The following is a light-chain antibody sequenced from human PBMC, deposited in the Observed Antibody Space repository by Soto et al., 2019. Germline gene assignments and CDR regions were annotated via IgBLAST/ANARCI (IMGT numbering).Light chain of an antibody. CDR1: QDISNY. Sequence: DIQMTQSPSSLSASVGYRFTITCQASQDISNYLNWYQQKPGKAPKLLIYDASNLETGVPSRFSGSGSGTDFTFTISSLQPEDIAVYYCQQYNNRQTFGQGTTGDIK. V-gene: IGKV1-33*01. CDR2: DAS. CDR3: QQYNNRQT. J-gene: IGKJ1*01.